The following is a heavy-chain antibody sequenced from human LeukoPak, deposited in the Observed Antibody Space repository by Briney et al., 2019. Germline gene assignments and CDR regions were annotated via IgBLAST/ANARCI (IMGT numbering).Heavy chain of an antibody. J-gene: IGHJ4*02. CDR1: GGSISSYY. V-gene: IGHV4-59*08. Sequence: SETLSLTCTVSGGSISSYYWSWIRQPPGKGLEWTGYIYYSGSTNYNPSLKSRVTISVDTSKNQFSLKLSSVTAADTAIYYCARAVSGRFDYGGRGTLVTVSS. D-gene: IGHD5/OR15-5a*01. CDR3: ARAVSGRFDY. CDR2: IYYSGST.